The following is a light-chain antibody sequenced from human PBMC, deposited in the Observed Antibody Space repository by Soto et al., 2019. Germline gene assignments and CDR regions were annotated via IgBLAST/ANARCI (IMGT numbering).Light chain of an antibody. CDR3: QQYSNWPLVT. J-gene: IGKJ4*01. CDR2: GAS. V-gene: IGKV3-15*01. Sequence: EIVMTQSPATLSLSPGERSTLSCRDSQSVSSNLAWYQQKPGQGPRLLIYGASSRATGIPARFSGSGSGTEFTLTISSLQSEDFAVYYCQQYSNWPLVTFGGGT. CDR1: QSVSSN.